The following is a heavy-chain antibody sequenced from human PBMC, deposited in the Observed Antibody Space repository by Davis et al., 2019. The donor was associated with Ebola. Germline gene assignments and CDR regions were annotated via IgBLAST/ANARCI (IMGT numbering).Heavy chain of an antibody. Sequence: PSETLSLTCAVSGDSISSGSGSWNWIRQSPSRGLEWLGRTYYSSKWNNDYAVFVKSRITIDPDTSKNQFSLQLNSVTPEDTAVYYCARFKWDLRALDIWGQGTMVTVSS. CDR3: ARFKWDLRALDI. D-gene: IGHD1-26*01. J-gene: IGHJ3*02. V-gene: IGHV6-1*01. CDR1: GDSISSGSGS. CDR2: TYYSSKWNN.